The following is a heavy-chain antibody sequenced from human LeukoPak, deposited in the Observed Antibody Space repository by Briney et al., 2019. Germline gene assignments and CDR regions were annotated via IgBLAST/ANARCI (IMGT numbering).Heavy chain of an antibody. CDR2: ISGSGGST. D-gene: IGHD2-21*02. CDR1: GFTFSSYA. CDR3: AKGIVVVTEGCYLDY. J-gene: IGHJ4*02. Sequence: GGSLRLSCAASGFTFSSYAMSWVRQAPGKGLGGVSAISGSGGSTYYADSVKGRFTISRDNSKNTLYLQMNSLRAEDTAVYYCAKGIVVVTEGCYLDYWGQGTLVTVSS. V-gene: IGHV3-23*01.